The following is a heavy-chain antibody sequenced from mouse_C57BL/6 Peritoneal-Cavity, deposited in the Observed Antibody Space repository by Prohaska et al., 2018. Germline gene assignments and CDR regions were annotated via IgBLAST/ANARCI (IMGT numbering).Heavy chain of an antibody. V-gene: IGHV2-6-5*01. Sequence: RTTLSISKDNSKSQVFLKMNSLQTDDTAMYYCAKHGYDAMDYWGQGTSVTVSS. CDR3: AKHGYDAMDY. J-gene: IGHJ4*01.